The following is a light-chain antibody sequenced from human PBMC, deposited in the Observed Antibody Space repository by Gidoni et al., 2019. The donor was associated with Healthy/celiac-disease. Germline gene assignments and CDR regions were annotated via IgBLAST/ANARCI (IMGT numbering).Light chain of an antibody. Sequence: EIVLTQSPGTLSLSPGERAPLSCMASQSVSSSYLAWYQQKPGQAPRLLIYGASSRATGIPDRFSGSGSGTDFTLTISRLEPEDFAVYYCQQYGSSPRTFGQGTKVEIK. CDR1: QSVSSSY. V-gene: IGKV3-20*01. CDR3: QQYGSSPRT. J-gene: IGKJ1*01. CDR2: GAS.